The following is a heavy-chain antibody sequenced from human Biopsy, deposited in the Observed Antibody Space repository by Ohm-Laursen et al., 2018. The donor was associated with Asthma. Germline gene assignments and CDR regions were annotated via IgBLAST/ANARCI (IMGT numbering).Heavy chain of an antibody. J-gene: IGHJ4*02. Sequence: SVKVSCKSLGGTFNTYAIGWVRQAPGQGIEWMGGINSVFGTTTYPQKFQDRVTITADDSTSTVYMELSSLRSEDTAVYYCARKAGSCISRTCYSLDFWGQGTLVTVSS. V-gene: IGHV1-69*13. CDR1: GGTFNTYA. D-gene: IGHD2-2*01. CDR2: INSVFGTT. CDR3: ARKAGSCISRTCYSLDF.